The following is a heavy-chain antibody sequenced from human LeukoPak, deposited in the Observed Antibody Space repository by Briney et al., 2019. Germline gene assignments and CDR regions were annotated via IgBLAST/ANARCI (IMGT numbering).Heavy chain of an antibody. V-gene: IGHV1-69-2*01. J-gene: IGHJ5*02. CDR3: ATFQQQLVLDWFDP. CDR2: VDPEDGET. CDR1: GYTFTGYY. Sequence: EASVKVSCKASGYTFTGYYMHWVQQAPGKGLEWMGLVDPEDGETIYAEKFQGRVTITADTSTDTAYMELSSLRSEDTAVYYCATFQQQLVLDWFDPWGQGTLVTVSS. D-gene: IGHD6-13*01.